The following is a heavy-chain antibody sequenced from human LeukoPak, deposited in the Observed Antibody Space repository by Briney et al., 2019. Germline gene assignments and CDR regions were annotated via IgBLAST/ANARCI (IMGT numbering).Heavy chain of an antibody. V-gene: IGHV1-8*03. CDR1: GYTFTSYD. Sequence: ASVKVSCKASGYTFTSYDINWVRQATGQGLEWMGWMNPNSGNTGYAQKFQGRVTITRNTSISTAYMELSSLRSEDTAVYYCARGGQASPDDAFDIWGQGTMVTVSS. CDR3: ARGGQASPDDAFDI. J-gene: IGHJ3*02. D-gene: IGHD2-21*01. CDR2: MNPNSGNT.